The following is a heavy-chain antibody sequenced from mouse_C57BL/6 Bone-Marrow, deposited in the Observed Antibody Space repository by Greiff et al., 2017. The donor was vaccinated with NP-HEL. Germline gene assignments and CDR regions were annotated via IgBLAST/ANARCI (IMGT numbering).Heavy chain of an antibody. CDR1: GFTFSSYA. CDR2: ISDGGSYT. J-gene: IGHJ2*01. Sequence: EVMLVESGGGLVKPGGSLKLSCAASGFTFSSYAMSWVRQTPEKRLEWVATISDGGSYTNYPDNVKGRFTISRDKAKNNLYLQMSHLKSEDTAMYYCARDGYSYYFDYWGQGTTLTVSS. CDR3: ARDGYSYYFDY. D-gene: IGHD2-3*01. V-gene: IGHV5-4*01.